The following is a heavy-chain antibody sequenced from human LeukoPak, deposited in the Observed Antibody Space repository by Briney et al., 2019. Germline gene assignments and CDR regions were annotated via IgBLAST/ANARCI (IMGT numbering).Heavy chain of an antibody. CDR1: GFTFSSYG. Sequence: PGRSLRLSCAASGFTFSSYGMHWVRQAPGKGLEWVAVISYDGSNKYYADSVKGRFTISRDNSKNMLYLQMNSLRSEDTAVYYCARATQTYYGSGTYWFDPWGQGTLVTVSS. CDR2: ISYDGSNK. CDR3: ARATQTYYGSGTYWFDP. J-gene: IGHJ5*02. D-gene: IGHD3-10*01. V-gene: IGHV3-30*03.